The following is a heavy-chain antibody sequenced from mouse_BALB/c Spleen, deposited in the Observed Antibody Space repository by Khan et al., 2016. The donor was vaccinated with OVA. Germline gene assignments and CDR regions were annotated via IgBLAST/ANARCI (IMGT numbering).Heavy chain of an antibody. D-gene: IGHD2-10*01. J-gene: IGHJ4*01. CDR3: ARAYDGNYREAMDY. CDR1: GFSLTGYG. CDR2: IWGDGST. Sequence: QVQLKESGPGLVAPSQSLSITCTVSGFSLTGYGVNWVRQPPGKGLEWLGMIWGDGSTDYNSALKSRLSISKDNSKSQVFLKMNSLQTDDTAMYYGARAYDGNYREAMDYWGQGTSVTVSS. V-gene: IGHV2-6-7*01.